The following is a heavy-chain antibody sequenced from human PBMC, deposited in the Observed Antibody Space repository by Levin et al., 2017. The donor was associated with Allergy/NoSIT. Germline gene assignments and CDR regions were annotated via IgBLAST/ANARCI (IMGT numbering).Heavy chain of an antibody. V-gene: IGHV3-15*01. CDR2: IKSETDGGTT. J-gene: IGHJ4*02. CDR3: ATEMYYYDSSGYVY. D-gene: IGHD3-22*01. CDR1: GFTFSNTY. Sequence: GESLKISCAASGFTFSNTYMNWVRQAPGKGMEWVGRIKSETDGGTTDYAAPVKGRFTISRDDSKNTLYLQLNSLKSEDTGVYYCATEMYYYDSSGYVYWGQGTLVTVSS.